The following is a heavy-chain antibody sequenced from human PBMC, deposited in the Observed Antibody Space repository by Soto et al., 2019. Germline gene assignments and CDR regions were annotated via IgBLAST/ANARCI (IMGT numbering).Heavy chain of an antibody. D-gene: IGHD2-2*01. Sequence: GESLKISCKGSGYSFTSYWISWVRQMPGKGLEWMGRIDPSDSYTNYSPSFQGHVTISADKSISTAYLQWSSLKASDTAMYYCARQGYCSSTSCGNYYYGMDAWGQGTTVTVSS. J-gene: IGHJ6*02. CDR3: ARQGYCSSTSCGNYYYGMDA. CDR1: GYSFTSYW. CDR2: IDPSDSYT. V-gene: IGHV5-10-1*01.